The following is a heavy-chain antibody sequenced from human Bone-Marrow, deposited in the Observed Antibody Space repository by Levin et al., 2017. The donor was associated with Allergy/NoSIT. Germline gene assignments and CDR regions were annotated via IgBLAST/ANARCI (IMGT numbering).Heavy chain of an antibody. CDR1: GFTFSSYA. D-gene: IGHD2-15*01. J-gene: IGHJ4*02. Sequence: GESLKISCAASGFTFSSYAMTWVRQAPGKGLEWVSSITGSGDSTYYADSVKGRFTISRDNSRDTLYLHMESLRAEDTAVYYCAKASWVLAATVDYWGQGTVVSVSS. CDR3: AKASWVLAATVDY. CDR2: ITGSGDST. V-gene: IGHV3-23*01.